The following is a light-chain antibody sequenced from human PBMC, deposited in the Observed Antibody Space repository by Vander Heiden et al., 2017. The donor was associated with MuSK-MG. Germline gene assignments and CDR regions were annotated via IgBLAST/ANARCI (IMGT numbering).Light chain of an antibody. J-gene: IGKJ1*01. CDR1: QSLLYSSNNKNY. CDR2: WAS. Sequence: IVMTQSPDSLTVSLGERGTIDCKSSQSLLYSSNNKNYLVWYQQKPGQPPKLLISWASTRESGVPDRFSGSGSETDFTLTINSLQAEDVGVYYCRQDDNSPWTFGQGTMVEIK. CDR3: RQDDNSPWT. V-gene: IGKV4-1*01.